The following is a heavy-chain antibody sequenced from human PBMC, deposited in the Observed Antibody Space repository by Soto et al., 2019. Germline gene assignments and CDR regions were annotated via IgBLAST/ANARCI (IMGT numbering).Heavy chain of an antibody. CDR3: ARDRYYYYGMDV. CDR1: GYTFSNFA. J-gene: IGHJ6*02. V-gene: IGHV1-3*01. Sequence: ASVKVSCKASGYTFSNFAMHWVRQAPGQRLEWMGWINAGNGNTKYSQMFQDRVTITRYTSASTAYMELSSLRSEDTAVYYCARDRYYYYGMDVWGQGTTVTVSS. CDR2: INAGNGNT.